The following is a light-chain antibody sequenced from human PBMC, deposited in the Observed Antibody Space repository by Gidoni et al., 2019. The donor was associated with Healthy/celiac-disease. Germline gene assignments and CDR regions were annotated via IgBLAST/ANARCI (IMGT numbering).Light chain of an antibody. Sequence: DIQMTQSPSSLSASVGDRVTITCRASQSISSYLNWYQQKPGKAPKLLIYAASSLQSGVPSRFSGSGSGTVFTLTISSLQPEDFATYYCQQSYSTPGWTFGQGTKVEIK. J-gene: IGKJ1*01. CDR3: QQSYSTPGWT. CDR1: QSISSY. V-gene: IGKV1-39*01. CDR2: AAS.